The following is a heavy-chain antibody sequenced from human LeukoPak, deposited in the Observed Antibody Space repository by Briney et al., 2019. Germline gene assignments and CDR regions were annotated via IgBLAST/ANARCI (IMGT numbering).Heavy chain of an antibody. D-gene: IGHD6-6*01. J-gene: IGHJ4*02. V-gene: IGHV4-59*01. CDR1: GGSIRNDD. CDR3: ARSTQDSSTSFDY. CDR2: IYHSGST. Sequence: PSETLSLTCAVSGGSIRNDDLSWIRQPPGQGLEYIGFIYHSGSTNYNPSLTRRVTMSVDKSKNQCSLRLSSVTAADTAIYFCARSTQDSSTSFDYWGQGTLVTVSS.